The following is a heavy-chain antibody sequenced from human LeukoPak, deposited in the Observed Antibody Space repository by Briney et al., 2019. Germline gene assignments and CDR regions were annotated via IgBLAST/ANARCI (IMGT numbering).Heavy chain of an antibody. V-gene: IGHV3-21*04. CDR1: GFTFSSYS. J-gene: IGHJ5*02. D-gene: IGHD6-13*01. Sequence: GGSLRLSCAASGFTFSSYSMSWVRQAPGKGLKWVSSISSSSSYIYNADSVKGRFTISRDNAKNSLYLQKNRLRAEDTALNYCARNAVESAAAGTFDWFDPWGQGTLVTVSS. CDR3: ARNAVESAAAGTFDWFDP. CDR2: ISSSSSYI.